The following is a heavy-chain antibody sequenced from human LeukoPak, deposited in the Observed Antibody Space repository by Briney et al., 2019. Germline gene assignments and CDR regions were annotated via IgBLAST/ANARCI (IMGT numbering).Heavy chain of an antibody. J-gene: IGHJ2*01. CDR3: AKEGDLVVVLPHNRYFDL. D-gene: IGHD2-15*01. CDR2: ISGRGSST. Sequence: GGSVRLSCAASGFTFSSHAMRWVRQPPGRGREGVSAISGRGSSTYYPDPVKGRFTISRDNSKTALYLQMNSLRAEDTAVYYCAKEGDLVVVLPHNRYFDLWGRGTLVTVSS. CDR1: GFTFSSHA. V-gene: IGHV3-23*01.